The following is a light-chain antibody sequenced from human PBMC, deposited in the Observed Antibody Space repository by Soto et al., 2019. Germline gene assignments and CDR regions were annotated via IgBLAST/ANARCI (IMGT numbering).Light chain of an antibody. CDR1: SSDVGGYDY. CDR2: NVR. CDR3: SSYTSSSTVV. Sequence: QSALTQPASVSGSPGQSLTISCTGTSSDVGGYDYVSWYQQHPGKAPKLMIYNVRNRPSGVSNRFSGSKAGNTASLTISGLQAEDEAAYYCSSYTSSSTVVFGGGTKLTVL. V-gene: IGLV2-14*01. J-gene: IGLJ2*01.